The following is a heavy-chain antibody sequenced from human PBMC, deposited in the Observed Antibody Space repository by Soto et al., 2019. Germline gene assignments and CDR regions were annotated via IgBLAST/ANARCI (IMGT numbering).Heavy chain of an antibody. CDR3: ARTVGRQGHYTSYYYYSMDV. J-gene: IGHJ6*02. D-gene: IGHD2-2*02. CDR2: VDWDDEK. CDR1: GFSLSTSGMC. Sequence: SGPTLVNPTQTLTLTCTFSGFSLSTSGMCVSWIRQPPGEALEWLAVVDWDDEKYYSTSLKTRLTISKDTSKNQVVLILTNMDPVDTATYYSARTVGRQGHYTSYYYYSMDVWGQGAPVTVSS. V-gene: IGHV2-70*01.